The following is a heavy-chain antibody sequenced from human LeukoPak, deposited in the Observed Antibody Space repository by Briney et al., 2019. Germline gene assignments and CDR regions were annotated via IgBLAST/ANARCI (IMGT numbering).Heavy chain of an antibody. V-gene: IGHV3-66*01. J-gene: IGHJ4*02. D-gene: IGHD6-6*01. CDR3: ARGLDFNLFDY. Sequence: PGGSLRLSCVASGLSVSSNYMSWVRQAPGKGLEWVSVIYRDGSSYYAESVKGRFTISRDNSKNTLYIQMNSLRAEDTAVYYCARGLDFNLFDYWGQGTLVTVSS. CDR1: GLSVSSNY. CDR2: IYRDGSS.